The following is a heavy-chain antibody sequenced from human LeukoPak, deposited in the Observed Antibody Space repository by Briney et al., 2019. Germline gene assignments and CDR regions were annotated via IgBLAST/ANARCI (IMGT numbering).Heavy chain of an antibody. D-gene: IGHD6-19*01. J-gene: IGHJ6*03. V-gene: IGHV3-21*01. CDR3: ARGIAVAGNYYYMDV. CDR1: GFTFSSYS. Sequence: GGSLRLSCAASGFTFSSYSMSWVRQAPGKGLEWVSSISSSSSYIYYADSVKGRFTISRDNAKNSLYLQMNSLRAEDTAVYYCARGIAVAGNYYYMDVWGKGTTVTVSS. CDR2: ISSSSSYI.